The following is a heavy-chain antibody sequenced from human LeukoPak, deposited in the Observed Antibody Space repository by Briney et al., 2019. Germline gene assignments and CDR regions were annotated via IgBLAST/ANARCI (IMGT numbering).Heavy chain of an antibody. J-gene: IGHJ5*02. D-gene: IGHD3-22*01. V-gene: IGHV3-30*04. Sequence: GRSLRLSCAASGFTFSNYAMHWVRQAPGKGLEWVAVISYDGSNKYYADSVKGRFTISRDNSKNTLYLQKNSLRTEDTAVYYCARDGAPLWYDSSGYYNWFDPWGQGTLVTVSS. CDR3: ARDGAPLWYDSSGYYNWFDP. CDR2: ISYDGSNK. CDR1: GFTFSNYA.